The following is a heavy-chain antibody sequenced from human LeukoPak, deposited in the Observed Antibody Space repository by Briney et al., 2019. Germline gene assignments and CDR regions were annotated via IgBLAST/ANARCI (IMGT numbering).Heavy chain of an antibody. CDR1: GYTFTGYY. D-gene: IGHD5-18*01. Sequence: GASVTVSCKASGYTFTGYYMHWVRQAPGQGLEWMGRVNPNSGGTNYAQKFQGRVTMTRDTSISTAYMELSRLRSDDTAMYYCARAQLRRVLFGFGYWGQGTLVTVSS. J-gene: IGHJ4*02. CDR2: VNPNSGGT. CDR3: ARAQLRRVLFGFGY. V-gene: IGHV1-2*06.